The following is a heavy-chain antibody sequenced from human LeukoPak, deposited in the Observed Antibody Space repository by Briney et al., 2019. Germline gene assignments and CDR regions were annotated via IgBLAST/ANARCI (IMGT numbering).Heavy chain of an antibody. CDR3: TTRLSFKDLLDY. J-gene: IGHJ4*02. D-gene: IGHD3-16*02. Sequence: GGSLRLSCAASGFTFSNAWMSWVRQAPGKGLEWVGRIKCKTDGGTTDYAAPVKGRFTISRDDSKNTLYLQMNSLKTEDTAVYYCTTRLSFKDLLDYWGQGTLVTVSS. CDR2: IKCKTDGGTT. V-gene: IGHV3-15*01. CDR1: GFTFSNAW.